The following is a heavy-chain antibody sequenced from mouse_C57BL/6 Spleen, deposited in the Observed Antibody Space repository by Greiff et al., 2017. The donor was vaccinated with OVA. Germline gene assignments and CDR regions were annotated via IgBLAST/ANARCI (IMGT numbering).Heavy chain of an antibody. CDR2: ISYDGSN. V-gene: IGHV3-6*01. J-gene: IGHJ2*01. D-gene: IGHD2-3*01. CDR3: ARGWLLPYYFDY. Sequence: EVQLVESGPGLVKPSQSLSLTCSVTGYSITSGYYWNWIRQFPGNKLEWMGYISYDGSNNYNPSLKNRISITRDTSKNQFFLKLNSVTTEDTATYYCARGWLLPYYFDYWGQGTTLTVSS. CDR1: GYSITSGYY.